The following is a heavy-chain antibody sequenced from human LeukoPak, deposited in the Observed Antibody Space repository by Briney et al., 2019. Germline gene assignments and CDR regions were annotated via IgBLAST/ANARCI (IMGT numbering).Heavy chain of an antibody. J-gene: IGHJ4*02. CDR2: ISGSGGST. D-gene: IGHD3-16*01. Sequence: GGSLRLSCAASGFTFSSYGMNWVRQAPGKGLEWVSAISGSGGSTYYADSVKGRFTISRDNAKNTLYLQMNSLRAEDTAVYYCARGGTYFDYWGQGPLVTVSS. V-gene: IGHV3-23*01. CDR3: ARGGTYFDY. CDR1: GFTFSSYG.